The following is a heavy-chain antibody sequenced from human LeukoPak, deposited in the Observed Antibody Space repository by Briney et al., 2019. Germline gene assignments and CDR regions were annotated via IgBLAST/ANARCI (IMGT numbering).Heavy chain of an antibody. D-gene: IGHD1-26*01. CDR2: IYYSGST. CDR3: ARQGSGNYLSPVNY. Sequence: PSETLSLTCTVSGGSISSSSYYWGWIRQPPGKGLEWIGTIYYSGSTYYNPSFKSRVTISVDTSKNQFSLKLSSVTAADTAVYYCARQGSGNYLSPVNYWGQGTLVTVSS. J-gene: IGHJ4*02. CDR1: GGSISSSSYY. V-gene: IGHV4-39*01.